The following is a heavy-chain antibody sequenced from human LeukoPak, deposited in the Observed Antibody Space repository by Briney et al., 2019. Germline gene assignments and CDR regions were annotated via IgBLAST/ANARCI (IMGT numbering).Heavy chain of an antibody. Sequence: KPSETLSLTCTVSGGSISSGDYYWSWIRQPPGKGLEWIGYIYHSGNTYYNPSLKSRVTISVDRAKNQFSLKLSSVTAADTAVYYCARDSILTGTTSLTYWGQGTLVTVSS. J-gene: IGHJ4*02. CDR1: GGSISSGDYY. V-gene: IGHV4-30-2*01. CDR3: ARDSILTGTTSLTY. D-gene: IGHD1-7*01. CDR2: IYHSGNT.